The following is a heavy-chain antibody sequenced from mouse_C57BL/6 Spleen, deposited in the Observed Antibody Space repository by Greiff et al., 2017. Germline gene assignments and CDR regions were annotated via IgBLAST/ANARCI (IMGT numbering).Heavy chain of an antibody. D-gene: IGHD1-3*01. CDR2: IWSDGFT. V-gene: IGHV2-6-1*01. CDR3: ARQSGNYGLYFDV. Sequence: VKLMESGPGLVAPSQSLSITCTVSGFSLTSYSIHWVRQPPGKGLEWMVVIWSDGFTTYNSVLKSRRSISKDNSKSQVFLKMNSLQTDDTAMYYCARQSGNYGLYFDVWGTGTTVTVSS. J-gene: IGHJ1*03. CDR1: GFSLTSYS.